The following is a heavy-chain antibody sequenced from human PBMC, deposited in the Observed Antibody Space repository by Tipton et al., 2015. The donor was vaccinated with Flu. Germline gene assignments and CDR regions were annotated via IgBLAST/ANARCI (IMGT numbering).Heavy chain of an antibody. V-gene: IGHV4-34*01. CDR3: AKSGSYQSYWYFDL. CDR2: INHSGST. J-gene: IGHJ2*01. CDR1: GGSFSGYY. Sequence: TLSLTCAVYGGSFSGYYWSWIRQPPGKGLEWIGEINHSGSTNYNPSLKSRVTISVDTSKNQFSLKLSSVTAADTAVYYCAKSGSYQSYWYFDLWGRGTLVTVSS. D-gene: IGHD1-26*01.